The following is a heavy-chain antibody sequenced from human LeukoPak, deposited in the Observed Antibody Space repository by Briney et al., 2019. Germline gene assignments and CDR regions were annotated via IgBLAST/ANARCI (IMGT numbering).Heavy chain of an antibody. Sequence: GGSLRLSCAASGFTFSSYGMHWVRQAPGKGLEWVAVISYDGSNKYYADSVEGRFTISRDNSKNTLYLQMNSLRAEDTAVYYCARDEIVATTKANYYYYMDVWGKGTTVTISS. J-gene: IGHJ6*03. CDR2: ISYDGSNK. D-gene: IGHD5-12*01. V-gene: IGHV3-30*03. CDR3: ARDEIVATTKANYYYYMDV. CDR1: GFTFSSYG.